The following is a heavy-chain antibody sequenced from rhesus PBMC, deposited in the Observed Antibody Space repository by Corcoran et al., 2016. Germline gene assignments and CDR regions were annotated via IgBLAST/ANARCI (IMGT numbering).Heavy chain of an antibody. V-gene: IGHV4-76*01. Sequence: QVQLQESGPGVVKPSETLSLTCAVSGGSISSGYAWSWIRQPPGQGLEWIGYIYGSSGSTNYNPSLKNRVTISKDASKNQCSLKLSSVAAADTAVYYCARDRATYWGQGVLVTVSS. CDR1: GGSISSGYA. J-gene: IGHJ4*01. D-gene: IGHD1-44*02. CDR3: ARDRATY. CDR2: IYGSSGST.